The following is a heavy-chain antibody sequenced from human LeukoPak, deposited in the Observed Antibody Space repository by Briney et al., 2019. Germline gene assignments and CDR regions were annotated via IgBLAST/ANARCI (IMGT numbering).Heavy chain of an antibody. Sequence: GGSLRLSCAASGFTFSSYSMNWVRQAPGKGLEWVSYISSSSSTIYYADSVKGRFTISRDNAKNSLYLQMNSLRAEDTAVYYWARGNAVPRPYDAFDIWGQGTMVTVSS. V-gene: IGHV3-48*01. CDR1: GFTFSSYS. CDR2: ISSSSSTI. CDR3: ARGNAVPRPYDAFDI. J-gene: IGHJ3*02.